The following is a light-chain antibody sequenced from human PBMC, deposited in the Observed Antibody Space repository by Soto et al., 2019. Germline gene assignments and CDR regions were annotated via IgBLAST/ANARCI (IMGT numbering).Light chain of an antibody. V-gene: IGKV3-15*01. CDR3: QQYNNWPPYT. J-gene: IGKJ2*01. Sequence: EIVMTQSPATLSVSPGERATLSCRASQSVSSNLAWYQQKPGQDPRLLIYGASTRATGIPARFSGSGSGTDFTLTISSLQSEDFAVYYCQQYNNWPPYTFGQRTKLEIK. CDR1: QSVSSN. CDR2: GAS.